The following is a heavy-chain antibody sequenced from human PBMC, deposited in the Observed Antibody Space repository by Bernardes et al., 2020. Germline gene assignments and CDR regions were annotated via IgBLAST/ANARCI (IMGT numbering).Heavy chain of an antibody. Sequence: GGSLRLSCAASGFTFSSFAMTWVRQGPGKGLEWVSSISGSGGSTYYADSVKGRFTISRDKSKNTVYLQMNSLRDEDTAVYYCAKWGQELECFDPWGQGTRVTVSS. D-gene: IGHD1-1*01. CDR3: AKWGQELECFDP. J-gene: IGHJ5*02. CDR2: ISGSGGST. V-gene: IGHV3-23*01. CDR1: GFTFSSFA.